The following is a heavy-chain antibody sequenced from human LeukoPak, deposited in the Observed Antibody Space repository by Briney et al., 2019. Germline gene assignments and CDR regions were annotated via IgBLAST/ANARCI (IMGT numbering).Heavy chain of an antibody. Sequence: SVKVSCKASGGTFSSYAISWVRQAPGQGLEWMGGIIPIFGTANYAQKFQGRVTITTDESTSTAYMELSSLRSEDTAVYYCARGPRAKVVAAAIWPRGGWYMDVWGKGTTVTVSS. V-gene: IGHV1-69*05. J-gene: IGHJ6*03. D-gene: IGHD2-2*01. CDR3: ARGPRAKVVAAAIWPRGGWYMDV. CDR2: IIPIFGTA. CDR1: GGTFSSYA.